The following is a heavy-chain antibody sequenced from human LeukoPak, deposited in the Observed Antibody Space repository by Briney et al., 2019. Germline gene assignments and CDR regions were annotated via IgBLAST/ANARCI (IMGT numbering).Heavy chain of an antibody. Sequence: PGGSLRLSCAASGFTFSSYGMHWVRQAPGKGLEWVAVIWNDGSNKYYADSVKGRFTISRDNSKNTLYLQMNSLRAEDTAVYYCARDYRQTAMVNYYGMDVWGQGTTVTVSS. CDR3: ARDYRQTAMVNYYGMDV. J-gene: IGHJ6*02. D-gene: IGHD5-18*01. CDR1: GFTFSSYG. CDR2: IWNDGSNK. V-gene: IGHV3-33*01.